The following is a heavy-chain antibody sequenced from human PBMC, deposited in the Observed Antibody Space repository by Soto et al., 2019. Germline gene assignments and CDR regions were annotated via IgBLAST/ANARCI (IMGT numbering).Heavy chain of an antibody. CDR2: IQYSGST. V-gene: IGHV4-61*08. CDR3: ARTFTWDHNRRSVWFDR. J-gene: IGHJ5*02. D-gene: IGHD1-26*01. CDR1: GDSISSGDFY. Sequence: PSETLSLTCTVSGDSISSGDFYWSWLRQFPGKGLQWIGYIQYSGSTNYNPTLKSRVTISVDTSKNQFSLKLSSVTAAYTAVYYCARTFTWDHNRRSVWFDRWGQGTLVTVSS.